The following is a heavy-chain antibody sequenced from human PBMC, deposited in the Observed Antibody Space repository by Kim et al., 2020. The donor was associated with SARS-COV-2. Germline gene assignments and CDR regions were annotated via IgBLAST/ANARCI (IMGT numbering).Heavy chain of an antibody. V-gene: IGHV4-4*07. CDR1: GGSINNYY. CDR3: ARGGGYSSGKAKFDY. D-gene: IGHD6-19*01. Sequence: SETLSLNCTVSGGSINNYYWSWIRQPAGKGLEWIGRIYASGTTNYNPSLKSRVTMSVDTSKNQFSLNLSSVTAADTAVYYCARGGGYSSGKAKFDYWGQGTLVTASS. J-gene: IGHJ4*02. CDR2: IYASGTT.